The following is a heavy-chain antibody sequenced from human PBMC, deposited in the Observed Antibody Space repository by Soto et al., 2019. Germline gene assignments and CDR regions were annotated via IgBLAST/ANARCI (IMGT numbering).Heavy chain of an antibody. CDR2: IGTAGDT. Sequence: PGGSLRLSCAASGFTFSSYDMHWVRQATGKGLEWVSAIGTAGDTYYPGSVKGRFTISRENAKNSLYLQMNSLRAEDTAVYYCARDGAVAGTFDYWGQGTLVTVSS. CDR1: GFTFSSYD. D-gene: IGHD6-19*01. CDR3: ARDGAVAGTFDY. V-gene: IGHV3-13*01. J-gene: IGHJ4*02.